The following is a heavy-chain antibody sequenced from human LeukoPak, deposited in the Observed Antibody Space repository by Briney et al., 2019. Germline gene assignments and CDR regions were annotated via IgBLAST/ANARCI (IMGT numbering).Heavy chain of an antibody. Sequence: SVKVSCKASGGTFSSYVISWVRQAPGQGLEWMGGIIPIFDTADYAQKFQGTVTITADESTSTAYMELSRLRSDDTAIYYCARDISDCSSTSCSRLHFDYWGQGTLVTVSS. CDR1: GGTFSSYV. V-gene: IGHV1-69*13. CDR3: ARDISDCSSTSCSRLHFDY. J-gene: IGHJ4*02. D-gene: IGHD2-2*01. CDR2: IIPIFDTA.